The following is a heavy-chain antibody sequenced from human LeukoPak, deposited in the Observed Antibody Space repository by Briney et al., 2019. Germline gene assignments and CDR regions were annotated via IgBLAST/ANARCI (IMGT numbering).Heavy chain of an antibody. J-gene: IGHJ4*02. CDR1: GGSFSGYY. CDR3: ARGRRYSYGPPPDY. CDR2: INHSGST. V-gene: IGHV4-34*01. Sequence: SETLSLTCAVYGGSFSGYYWSWIRQPPGKGLEWIGEINHSGSTNYNPSLKSRVTISVDTSKNQFSLKLSSVTAADMAVYYCARGRRYSYGPPPDYWGQGTLVTVSS. D-gene: IGHD5-18*01.